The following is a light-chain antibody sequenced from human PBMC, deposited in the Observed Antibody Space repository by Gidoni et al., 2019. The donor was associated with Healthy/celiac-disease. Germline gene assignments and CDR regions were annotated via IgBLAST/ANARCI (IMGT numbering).Light chain of an antibody. CDR1: SSDVGGYNY. CDR3: SSYTTSSVV. V-gene: IGLV2-14*01. J-gene: IGLJ2*01. CDR2: EVS. Sequence: QSALTQPASVSGSPGQSITISCTGTSSDVGGYNYVSWYQQHPGNAPKLMIYEVSNRPPGVSNRFSGSKSGNTASLTISGLQAEDEADYYCSSYTTSSVVFGGRTKLTVL.